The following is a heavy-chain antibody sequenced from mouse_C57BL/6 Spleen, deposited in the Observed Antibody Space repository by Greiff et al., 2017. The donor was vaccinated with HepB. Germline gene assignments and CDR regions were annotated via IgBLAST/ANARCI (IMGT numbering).Heavy chain of an antibody. CDR3: ARSWDYGSSYDWYFDV. CDR2: IDPSDSYT. Sequence: VQLQQPGAELVMPGASVKLSCKASGYTFTSYWMHWVKQRPGQGLEWIGEIDPSDSYTNYNQKFKGKSTLTVDKSSSTAYMQLSSLTSEDSAVYYCARSWDYGSSYDWYFDVWGTGTTVTVSS. J-gene: IGHJ1*03. D-gene: IGHD1-1*01. CDR1: GYTFTSYW. V-gene: IGHV1-69*01.